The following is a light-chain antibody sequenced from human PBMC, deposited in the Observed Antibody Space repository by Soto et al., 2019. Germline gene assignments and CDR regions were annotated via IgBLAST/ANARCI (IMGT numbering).Light chain of an antibody. CDR3: QQYGTTPRT. CDR2: GAS. J-gene: IGKJ1*01. CDR1: QSVSNDY. Sequence: DIVLTQSPGTLSLSPGEGATLSCRASQSVSNDYLAWYQQNPGQAPRLLIFGASRRATGIPDRFSGSGSGTDFTLTISRLDPEDFAVYYCQQYGTTPRTFGQGTKVEIK. V-gene: IGKV3-20*01.